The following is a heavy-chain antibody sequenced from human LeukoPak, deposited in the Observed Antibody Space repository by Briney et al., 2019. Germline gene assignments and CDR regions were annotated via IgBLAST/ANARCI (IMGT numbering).Heavy chain of an antibody. J-gene: IGHJ2*01. Sequence: ASVKVSCKVSGYTLTELSMHWVRQAPGKGLEWMGGFDPEDGETIYAQKFQGRVTMTEDASTDTAYMELGSLRSEDTAVYYCATEGHSYYDFWSGRYFDLWGRGTLVTVSS. V-gene: IGHV1-24*01. CDR2: FDPEDGET. CDR1: GYTLTELS. D-gene: IGHD3-3*01. CDR3: ATEGHSYYDFWSGRYFDL.